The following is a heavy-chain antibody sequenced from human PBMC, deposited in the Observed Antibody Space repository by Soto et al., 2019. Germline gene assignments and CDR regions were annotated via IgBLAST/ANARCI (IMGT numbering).Heavy chain of an antibody. CDR3: ARQFWSGYYSDNWFDP. CDR1: GGSISSYY. D-gene: IGHD3-3*02. V-gene: IGHV4-59*01. Sequence: SETLSLTCTVSGGSISSYYWSWIRQPPGKGLEWIGYIYYSGSTNYNPSLKSRVTISVDTSKNQFSLKLSSVTAADTAVYYCARQFWSGYYSDNWFDPWGQGTLVTVSS. CDR2: IYYSGST. J-gene: IGHJ5*02.